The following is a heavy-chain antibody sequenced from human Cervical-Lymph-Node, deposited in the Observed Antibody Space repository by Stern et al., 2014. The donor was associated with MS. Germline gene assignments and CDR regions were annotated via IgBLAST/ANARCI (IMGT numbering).Heavy chain of an antibody. CDR1: GFTVSGTH. J-gene: IGHJ4*02. Sequence: EMQLVESGGGLIQPGGSLRLSCAASGFTVSGTHVSWVRQAPGKGLAWVSVLFSSGTTYYADSVKGRFTISRDNSKNTVYLQMNSLRVEDTAVYYCARERSAWGIDYWGQGTLVSVSS. CDR2: LFSSGTT. V-gene: IGHV3-53*01. D-gene: IGHD3-16*01. CDR3: ARERSAWGIDY.